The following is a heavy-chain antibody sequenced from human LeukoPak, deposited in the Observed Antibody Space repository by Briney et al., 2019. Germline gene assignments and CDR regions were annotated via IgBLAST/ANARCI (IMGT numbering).Heavy chain of an antibody. V-gene: IGHV3-33*06. CDR3: AKDFSGYYYGFDY. J-gene: IGHJ4*02. CDR1: GFTFSSYG. Sequence: GGSLRLSCAASGFTFSSYGMHWVRQAPGKGRDWVAVIWYDGSNKYYADSVKGRFTISRDNSKNTLYLQMNSLRAEDTAVYYCAKDFSGYYYGFDYWGQGTLVTVSS. D-gene: IGHD3-22*01. CDR2: IWYDGSNK.